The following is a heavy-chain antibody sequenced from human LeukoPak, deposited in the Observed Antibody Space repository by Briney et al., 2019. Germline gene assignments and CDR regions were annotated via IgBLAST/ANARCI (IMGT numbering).Heavy chain of an antibody. D-gene: IGHD6-6*01. CDR3: ARRRIAARPYYMDV. J-gene: IGHJ6*03. Sequence: PSETLSLTCAVYGGSFSGYYWSWLRQPPGKGLEWIGEINHSGSTNYNPSLKSRVTISVDPSKTQFSLKLSSVTAADTAVYYCARRRIAARPYYMDVWGKGTTVTVSS. CDR1: GGSFSGYY. V-gene: IGHV4-34*01. CDR2: INHSGST.